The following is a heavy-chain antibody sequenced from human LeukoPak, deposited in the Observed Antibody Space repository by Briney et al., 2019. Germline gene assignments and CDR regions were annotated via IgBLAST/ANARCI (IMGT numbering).Heavy chain of an antibody. J-gene: IGHJ4*02. V-gene: IGHV3-30*02. CDR3: AKAVGVAVAGYLSFDY. D-gene: IGHD6-19*01. Sequence: GGSLRLSCAASGLTFSSYGFHWVRQAPGKGLEWVAFIRYDGSNKCYADSVKGRFTISRDNSKNTLYLQMNSLRAEDTAVYYCAKAVGVAVAGYLSFDYWGQGTLVTVSS. CDR1: GLTFSSYG. CDR2: IRYDGSNK.